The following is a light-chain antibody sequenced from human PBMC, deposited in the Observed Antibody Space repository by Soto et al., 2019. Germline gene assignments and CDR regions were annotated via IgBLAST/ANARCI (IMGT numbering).Light chain of an antibody. CDR1: QTVSSSS. Sequence: EIVLTQSPGILSLSPGERATLSCRASQTVSSSSLAWYQQKPGQAPRLLIFDASTRATGIPDRFTGSGSGTDFTLTISRLEPEDFAVYYCQQYGASPKTFGQGSKVEMK. CDR3: QQYGASPKT. CDR2: DAS. J-gene: IGKJ1*01. V-gene: IGKV3-20*01.